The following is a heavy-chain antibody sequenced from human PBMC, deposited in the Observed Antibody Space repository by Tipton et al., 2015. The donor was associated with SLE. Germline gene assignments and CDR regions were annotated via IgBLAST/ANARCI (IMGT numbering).Heavy chain of an antibody. CDR2: IYTSGST. D-gene: IGHD3-10*02. CDR3: ASSVRGAAPFDY. J-gene: IGHJ4*02. CDR1: GGFISSGNFY. V-gene: IGHV4-61*02. Sequence: TLSLTCTVSGGFISSGNFYWNWIRQPAGKGLEWIGRIYTSGSTNYNPSLKSRVTISVDTSKSQFSLKLSSVTAADTAVYYCASSVRGAAPFDYWGQGTLVTVSS.